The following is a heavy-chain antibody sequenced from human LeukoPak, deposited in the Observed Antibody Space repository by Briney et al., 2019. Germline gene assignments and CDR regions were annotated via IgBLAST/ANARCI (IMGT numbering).Heavy chain of an antibody. CDR1: GFTFSSYG. D-gene: IGHD6-19*01. Sequence: PGGSLRLSCGASGFTFSSYGMHWVRQAPGKGLEWVAVISYDGSNEYSADSVKGRFTTSRDNSKNTLYLQMNSLRPEDTAVYYCAKDRWIRRITMAGQDYWGQGTQVTVSS. CDR3: AKDRWIRRITMAGQDY. J-gene: IGHJ4*02. V-gene: IGHV3-30*18. CDR2: ISYDGSNE.